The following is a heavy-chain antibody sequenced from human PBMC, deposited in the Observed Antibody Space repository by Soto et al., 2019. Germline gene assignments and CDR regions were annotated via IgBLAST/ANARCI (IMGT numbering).Heavy chain of an antibody. CDR1: GGSISSGDYY. CDR3: ASVGGFGATTIDY. V-gene: IGHV4-30-4*01. D-gene: IGHD3-10*01. CDR2: IDYSGST. Sequence: QVQLQESGPGLVKPSQTLSLTCTVSGGSISSGDYYWSWIRQPPGKGLEWIGYIDYSGSTYYHPSLNSRITRSVDTSKNQCPLKLSPVTAADTAVYYWASVGGFGATTIDYWGQGTLVSVSS. J-gene: IGHJ4*02.